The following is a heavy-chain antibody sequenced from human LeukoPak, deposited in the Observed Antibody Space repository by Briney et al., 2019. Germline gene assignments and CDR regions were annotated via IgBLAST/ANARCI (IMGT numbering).Heavy chain of an antibody. CDR1: GYTFTGYY. Sequence: ASVKVSCKASGYTFTGYYMHWVRQAPGQGLEWMGWINPNSGGTNYARKFQGRVTMTRDTSISTAYMELSRLRSDDTAVYYCARVKKAYYYDSSGFNWFDPWGQGTLVTVSS. CDR3: ARVKKAYYYDSSGFNWFDP. CDR2: INPNSGGT. D-gene: IGHD3-22*01. V-gene: IGHV1-2*02. J-gene: IGHJ5*02.